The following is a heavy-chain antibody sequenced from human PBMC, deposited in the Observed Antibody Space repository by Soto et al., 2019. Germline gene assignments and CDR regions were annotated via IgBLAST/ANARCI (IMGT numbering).Heavy chain of an antibody. J-gene: IGHJ6*02. CDR1: GGSISSYY. V-gene: IGHV4-4*07. CDR2: IYTSGST. Sequence: SETLSLTCTVSGGSISSYYWSWIRQPAGKGLEWIGRIYTSGSTNYNPSLKSRVTMSVDTSKNQFSLKLSSVTAADTAVYYCASLTVDYHFWSGNIWDYGMDVWGHGTTVTVYS. D-gene: IGHD3-3*01. CDR3: ASLTVDYHFWSGNIWDYGMDV.